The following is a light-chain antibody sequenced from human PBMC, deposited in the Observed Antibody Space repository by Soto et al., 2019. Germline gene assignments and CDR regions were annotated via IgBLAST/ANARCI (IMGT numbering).Light chain of an antibody. Sequence: DIQMTQSPSTLSASVGDRVTITCRASQSISFWLAWYQQKPGTAPKLLIYDASSLESGVPSRFSGSRSGTEFTLTISSLQADDFATYFCHQDYSSPTFGRGTRLEIK. J-gene: IGKJ5*01. V-gene: IGKV1-5*01. CDR2: DAS. CDR3: HQDYSSPT. CDR1: QSISFW.